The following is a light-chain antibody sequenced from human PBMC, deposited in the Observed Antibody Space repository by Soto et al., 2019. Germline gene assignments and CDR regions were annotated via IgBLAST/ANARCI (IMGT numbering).Light chain of an antibody. Sequence: EIVLTQSPGTLSLSPGERATLSCRASQSVRSSYLAWYQQKPGQAPRLLIYGASSRATGIPDRFSGSGSGTDVTLTISRLEPEDFAVYYGQQYGSSPYTFGQGTKLEIK. CDR2: GAS. J-gene: IGKJ2*01. CDR1: QSVRSSY. CDR3: QQYGSSPYT. V-gene: IGKV3-20*01.